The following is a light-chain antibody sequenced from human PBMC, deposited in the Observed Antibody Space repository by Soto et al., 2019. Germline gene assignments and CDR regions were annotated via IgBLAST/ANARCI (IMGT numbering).Light chain of an antibody. CDR2: DVT. Sequence: QSALTQPASVSGSPGQSITISCTGTASDVGGYNFVSWYQQHPGKAPKLMIYDVTKRPSGASNRLSGSKSGNTASLTISGLQAEDEADYYCTSFTTSATLVFGEGTKLTVL. CDR3: TSFTTSATLV. J-gene: IGLJ2*01. CDR1: ASDVGGYNF. V-gene: IGLV2-14*03.